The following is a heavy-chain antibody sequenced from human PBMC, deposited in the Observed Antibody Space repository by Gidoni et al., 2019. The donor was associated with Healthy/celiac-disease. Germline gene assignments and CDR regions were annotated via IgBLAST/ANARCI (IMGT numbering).Heavy chain of an antibody. J-gene: IGHJ3*02. Sequence: QVQLQESGPGLVKPSQTLSLTCTVSGGSISSGGYYWSWIRQHPGKGLEWIGYIYYSGSTYYNPSLKSRITISVDTSKNQFSLKLSSVTAADTAVYYCARDLTVGDSKDAFDIWGQGTMVTVSS. CDR2: IYYSGST. CDR1: GGSISSGGYY. V-gene: IGHV4-31*03. D-gene: IGHD4-17*01. CDR3: ARDLTVGDSKDAFDI.